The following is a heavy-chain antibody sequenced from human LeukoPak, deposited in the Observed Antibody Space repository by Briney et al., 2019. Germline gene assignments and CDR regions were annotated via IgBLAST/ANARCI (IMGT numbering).Heavy chain of an antibody. D-gene: IGHD1-26*01. V-gene: IGHV3-23*01. J-gene: IGHJ6*03. CDR3: ANGGSYYYYYYMDV. CDR1: GFTFSSYA. CDR2: ISGSGGST. Sequence: PGGSLRLSCAASGFTFSSYAMSWVRQAPGKGLEWVSAISGSGGSTYYADSVKGRFTISRDNSKNTLYLQMNSLRAEDTAVYYCANGGSYYYYYYMDVWGKGTTVTVSS.